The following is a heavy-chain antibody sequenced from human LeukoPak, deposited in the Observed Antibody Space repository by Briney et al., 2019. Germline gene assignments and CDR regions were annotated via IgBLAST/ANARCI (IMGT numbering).Heavy chain of an antibody. Sequence: SESLSLTCTVSCGSITSGSTYSGWIRQPPRKGLARIGSFYFSGSTYYHPSLKTRVTISLATSKNQFFLNLNSLTAADTAVYYCARVQPEDYGDYGWSYWGQGTLVTVSS. CDR3: ARVQPEDYGDYGWSY. V-gene: IGHV4-39*07. D-gene: IGHD4-17*01. CDR2: FYFSGST. J-gene: IGHJ4*02. CDR1: CGSITSGSTY.